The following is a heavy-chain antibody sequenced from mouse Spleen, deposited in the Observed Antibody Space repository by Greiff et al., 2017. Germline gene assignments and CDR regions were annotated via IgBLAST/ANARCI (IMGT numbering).Heavy chain of an antibody. V-gene: IGHV1-18*01. CDR3: ARGGTTGFAY. CDR1: GYTFTDYN. D-gene: IGHD2-14*01. Sequence: EVKLMESGPELVKPGASVKIPCKASGYTFTDYNMDWVKQSHGKSLEWIGDINPNNGGTIYNQKFKGKATLTVDKSSSTAYMELRSLTSEDTAVYYCARGGTTGFAYWGQGTLVTVSA. J-gene: IGHJ3*01. CDR2: INPNNGGT.